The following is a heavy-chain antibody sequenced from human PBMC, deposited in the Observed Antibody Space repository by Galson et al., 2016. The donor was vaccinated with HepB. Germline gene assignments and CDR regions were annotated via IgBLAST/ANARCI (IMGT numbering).Heavy chain of an antibody. CDR1: GFDFNNCG. CDR3: ARNSGYRGDGCDL. J-gene: IGHJ3*01. CDR2: IWHDGHTK. D-gene: IGHD5-12*01. Sequence: SLRLSCAASGFDFNNCGMHWVRQAPGKGLEWVAIIWHDGHTKYYGESVKGRFTISRDNSKNTLYLQMNNLRAEDTALYYCARNSGYRGDGCDLWGQGTMVSVS. V-gene: IGHV3-33*01.